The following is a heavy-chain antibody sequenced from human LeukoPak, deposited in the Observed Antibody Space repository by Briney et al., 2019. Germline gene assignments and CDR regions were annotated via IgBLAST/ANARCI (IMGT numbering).Heavy chain of an antibody. CDR3: ARGIFVYFDY. CDR1: GYTFTDYG. J-gene: IGHJ4*02. V-gene: IGHV1-18*01. CDR2: ISVYNSNT. Sequence: ASVKVSCKTSGYTFTDYGITWVRQAPGQGLEWMGWISVYNSNTKYAQKFQGRVSMTRDTITSTAYMELGNLKSDDTAVYYCARGIFVYFDYWGQGTLLTVSS.